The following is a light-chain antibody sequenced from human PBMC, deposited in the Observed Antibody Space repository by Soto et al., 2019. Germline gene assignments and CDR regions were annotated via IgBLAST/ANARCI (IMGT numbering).Light chain of an antibody. V-gene: IGKV1-8*01. Sequence: ATRMTQSPSSLSASPGDRATITCRASQGITSCLAWYQQKPGKAPKLLIYSASTMDSGVPARFSGSGSGTDFTLTISSLQSEDFATYYCHQYYSYPPITFGQGTKLEIK. J-gene: IGKJ5*01. CDR3: HQYYSYPPIT. CDR2: SAS. CDR1: QGITSC.